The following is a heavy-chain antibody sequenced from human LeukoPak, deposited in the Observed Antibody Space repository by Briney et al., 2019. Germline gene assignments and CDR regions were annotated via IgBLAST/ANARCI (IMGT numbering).Heavy chain of an antibody. V-gene: IGHV3-23*01. Sequence: GGSLRLSCAAFGFTFSSYAMSWVRQAPGKGLEWVSAISGSGGSTYYADSVKGRFTISRDNSKNTLYLQMNSLRAEDTAVYYCAKTRDYDSSGYSTTPYFDYWGQGTLVTVSS. CDR1: GFTFSSYA. D-gene: IGHD3-22*01. CDR3: AKTRDYDSSGYSTTPYFDY. CDR2: ISGSGGST. J-gene: IGHJ4*02.